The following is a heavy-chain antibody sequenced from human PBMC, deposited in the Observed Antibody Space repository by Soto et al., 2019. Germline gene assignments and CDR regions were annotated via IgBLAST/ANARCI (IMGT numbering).Heavy chain of an antibody. CDR1: GYTFNNYG. V-gene: IGHV1-18*01. CDR3: ARDACGVYSY. J-gene: IGHJ4*02. D-gene: IGHD4-17*01. CDR2: ISTYNGNT. Sequence: QVQLVQSGGEVKKPGASVKVSCKASGYTFNNYGISWVRQAPGQGLEWMGWISTYNGNTNYAQKLQDRVTMTTDTSTSTAYMELRSLRSADTAVYYCARDACGVYSYWGQGTLVTVSS.